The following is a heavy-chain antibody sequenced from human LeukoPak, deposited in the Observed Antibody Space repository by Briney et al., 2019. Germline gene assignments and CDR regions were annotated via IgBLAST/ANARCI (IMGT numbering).Heavy chain of an antibody. CDR3: ARLGVVVVAATDDAFDI. V-gene: IGHV1-8*01. CDR2: MNPNSGNT. D-gene: IGHD2-15*01. Sequence: ASVKVSCKASGYTFTSYDINWVRQATGQGLEWTGWMNPNSGNTGYAQKFQGRVTMTRNTSISTAYMELSSLRSEDTAVYYCARLGVVVVAATDDAFDIWGQGTMVTVSS. CDR1: GYTFTSYD. J-gene: IGHJ3*02.